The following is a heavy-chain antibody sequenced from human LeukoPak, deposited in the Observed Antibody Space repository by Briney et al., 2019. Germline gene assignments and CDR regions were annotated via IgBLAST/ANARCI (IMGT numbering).Heavy chain of an antibody. J-gene: IGHJ4*02. Sequence: ASVKVSCKSSGYTFTIYGISWVRQAPGQGLEWMGWISTYNGNTYYAQNLKGRVPMTTDTSTSTAYMELRSLRSDDTAVYYCARDYGPGRVDYFDSWGQGSLVTVSS. CDR1: GYTFTIYG. CDR3: ARDYGPGRVDYFDS. CDR2: ISTYNGNT. D-gene: IGHD3-10*01. V-gene: IGHV1-18*01.